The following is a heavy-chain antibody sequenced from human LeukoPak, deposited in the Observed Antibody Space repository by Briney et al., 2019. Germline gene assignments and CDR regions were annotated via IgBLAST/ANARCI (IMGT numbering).Heavy chain of an antibody. CDR3: ASSIAVAGYGRVPEGFDY. CDR2: IYTSGST. D-gene: IGHD6-19*01. Sequence: PSETLSLTCTVSGGSISSYYWSWIRQPAGKGLEWIGRIYTSGSTNYNPSLKSRVTMSVDTSKNQFSLKLSSVTAADTAVYYCASSIAVAGYGRVPEGFDYWGQGTLVTVSS. CDR1: GGSISSYY. J-gene: IGHJ4*02. V-gene: IGHV4-4*07.